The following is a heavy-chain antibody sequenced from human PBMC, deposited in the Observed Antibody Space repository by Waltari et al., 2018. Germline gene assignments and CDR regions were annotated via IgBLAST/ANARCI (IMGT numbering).Heavy chain of an antibody. V-gene: IGHV4-34*04. CDR3: GRAPATSWFGYSVY. CDR2: ITHTGDS. Sequence: QVQLQQWGAGLLKPSETLSLTCGESGASFGGFYWSWIRQAPGKGLEWIGDITHTGDSNNTPSLKSRRTISLDTSKRQFSLELTAVTPADTAVYYCGRAPATSWFGYSVYWGQGTVVTVSS. CDR1: GASFGGFY. D-gene: IGHD2-2*01. J-gene: IGHJ4*02.